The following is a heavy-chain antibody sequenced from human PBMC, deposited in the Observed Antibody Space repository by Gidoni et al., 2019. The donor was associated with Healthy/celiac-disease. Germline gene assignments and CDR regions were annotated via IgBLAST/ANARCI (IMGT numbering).Heavy chain of an antibody. CDR1: GYTFTSSY. J-gene: IGHJ4*02. CDR2: IHPSGGST. CDR3: ARDPCSVFGVVRYYFDY. Sequence: QVQLVQSGAEVKKPGASVKVSCKASGYTFTSSYMHWVRQAPGQGLEWMGIIHPSGGSTSYAQTFQGRVTMTRDTSTSTVYMELSSLRSEDTAVYYCARDPCSVFGVVRYYFDYWGQGTLVTVSS. D-gene: IGHD3-3*01. V-gene: IGHV1-46*01.